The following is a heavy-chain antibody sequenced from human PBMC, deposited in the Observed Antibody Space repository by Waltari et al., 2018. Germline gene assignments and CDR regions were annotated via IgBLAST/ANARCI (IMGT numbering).Heavy chain of an antibody. J-gene: IGHJ4*02. Sequence: EVQLVESGGDLVKPGGSLRLSCAASGMTFNNAWMTWVRQAPGKGLEWFGRIKSKTDGGTTDFAAPVEGRFTISRDDSKKTMYLQMSSLKIEDTAVYYCTTDPVGLYGGDYWGQGTLVIVSS. V-gene: IGHV3-15*01. CDR3: TTDPVGLYGGDY. CDR2: IKSKTDGGTT. D-gene: IGHD4-17*01. CDR1: GMTFNNAW.